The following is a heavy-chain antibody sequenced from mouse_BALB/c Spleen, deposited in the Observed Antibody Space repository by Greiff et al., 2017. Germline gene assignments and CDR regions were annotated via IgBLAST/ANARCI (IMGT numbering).Heavy chain of an antibody. CDR2: IYPGDGDT. CDR3: ASAYYGNPWFAY. J-gene: IGHJ3*01. V-gene: IGHV1-87*01. Sequence: VQLQQSGAELARPGASVKLSCKASGYTFTSYWMQWVKQRPGQGLEWIGAIYPGDGDTRYTQKFKGKATLTADKSSSTAYMQLSSLASEDSAVYYCASAYYGNPWFAYWGQGTLGTVSA. CDR1: GYTFTSYW. D-gene: IGHD2-10*01.